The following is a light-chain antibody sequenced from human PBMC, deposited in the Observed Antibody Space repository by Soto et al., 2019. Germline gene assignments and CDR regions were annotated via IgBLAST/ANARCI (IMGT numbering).Light chain of an antibody. CDR2: AAS. V-gene: IGKV1-9*01. Sequence: DIQMTQSPSSLSASVVDRVTITFRASQVISSYLAWYQQKPGKAPKLLLYAASTLQSGVPSRFSGSGSGTDFTLTISSLQPEDFATYYCQQLNSYDFGQGTRLEIK. CDR1: QVISSY. J-gene: IGKJ5*01. CDR3: QQLNSYD.